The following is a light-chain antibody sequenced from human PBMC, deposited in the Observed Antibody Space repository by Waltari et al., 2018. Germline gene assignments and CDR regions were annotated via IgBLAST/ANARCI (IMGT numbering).Light chain of an antibody. CDR3: QQYDSFSYT. CDR1: QTICSW. V-gene: IGKV1-5*01. J-gene: IGKJ2*01. CDR2: DAS. Sequence: DIQMTQSPSTLSASVGDRVTITCRARQTICSWLAWYQQKAGKAPMLLIYDASTLESGVPSGVSGSGSGTEFTVNISSLHPDDFATYYCQQYDSFSYTFGQGTKLEIK.